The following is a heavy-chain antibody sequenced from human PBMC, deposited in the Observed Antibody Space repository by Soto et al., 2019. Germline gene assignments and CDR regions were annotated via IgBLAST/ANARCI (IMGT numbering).Heavy chain of an antibody. J-gene: IGHJ6*04. CDR1: GFSLNASGVG. V-gene: IGHV2-5*02. Sequence: QITLKESGPALVKPTQTLTLTCAFSGFSLNASGVGVGWIRQPPGKALEWLALLYSDEDKRYSPSLKSRLTVAKDTSKNQVLLTMTNMDPVDTSTDFCARTFTMFRTRMDVWGKGTKVTVSS. CDR2: LYSDEDK. D-gene: IGHD3-10*01. CDR3: ARTFTMFRTRMDV.